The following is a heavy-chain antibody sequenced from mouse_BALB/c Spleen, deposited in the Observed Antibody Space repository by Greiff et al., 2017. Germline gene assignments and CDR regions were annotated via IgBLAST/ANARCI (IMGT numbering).Heavy chain of an antibody. CDR2: ISNGGGST. CDR3: ARGQLGPAY. V-gene: IGHV5-12-2*01. J-gene: IGHJ3*01. CDR1: GFTFSSYT. D-gene: IGHD3-2*01. Sequence: EVKLMESGGGLVQPGGSLKLSCAASGFTFSSYTMSWVRQTPEKRLEWVAYISNGGGSTYYPDTVKGRFTISRDNAKNTLYLQMSSLKSEDTAMYYCARGQLGPAYWGQGTLVTVSA.